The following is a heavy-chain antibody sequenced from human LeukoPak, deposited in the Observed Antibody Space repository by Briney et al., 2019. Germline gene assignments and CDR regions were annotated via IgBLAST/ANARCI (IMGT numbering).Heavy chain of an antibody. Sequence: SETLSLTCAGYGGSFSGYYWSWIRQPPGKGLEWIGEINHSGSTNYNPSLKSRVTISVDTSKNQFSLKLRSVTAADTAVYYCARASSTSYGDYVRAWDYYYYGMDVWGQGTTVTVSS. CDR1: GGSFSGYY. J-gene: IGHJ6*02. V-gene: IGHV4-34*01. CDR3: ARASSTSYGDYVRAWDYYYYGMDV. CDR2: INHSGST. D-gene: IGHD4-17*01.